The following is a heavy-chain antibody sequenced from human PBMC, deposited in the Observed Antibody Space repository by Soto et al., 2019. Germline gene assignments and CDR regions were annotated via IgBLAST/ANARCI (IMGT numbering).Heavy chain of an antibody. V-gene: IGHV1-69*08. CDR3: ARGNVAAAGTLGR. J-gene: IGHJ4*02. CDR2: IIPILGTA. CDR1: GGPFSSYS. D-gene: IGHD6-13*01. Sequence: SVKVSCKASGGPFSSYSISWVRQAPGQGLEWLGRIIPILGTANYAQKFQGRVTIIADKPTTTAYMEMSGLRSEDTGVYYCARGNVAAAGTLGRWGQGTLVTVSS.